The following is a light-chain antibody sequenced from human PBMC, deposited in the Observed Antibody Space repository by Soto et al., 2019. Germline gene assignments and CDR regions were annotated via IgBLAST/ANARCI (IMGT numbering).Light chain of an antibody. CDR2: EVS. CDR1: SSDVGGYNY. V-gene: IGLV2-14*01. Sequence: QSVLTQPASVSGSPGQSITISCTGTSSDVGGYNYVSWYQQHPGKAPKLMIYEVSNRPSGVSFRFSGSKSGNTASLTISGLQAEDEADYYFSSYTSTTTSVFGTGPKVTVL. CDR3: SSYTSTTTSV. J-gene: IGLJ1*01.